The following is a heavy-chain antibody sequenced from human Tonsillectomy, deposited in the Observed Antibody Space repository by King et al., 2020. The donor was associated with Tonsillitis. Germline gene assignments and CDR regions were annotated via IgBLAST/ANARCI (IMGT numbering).Heavy chain of an antibody. Sequence: VQLVESGGGLVKPGGSLRLSCVVSGFTFSSYTLNWVRQAPGKGLEWVSSISGRGTYIYYASSLKGRFTISRDNAKNSVFLQMNSLRAEDTAVYYCARDAVAGTDFDYWGQGTLVTVSS. CDR1: GFTFSSYT. V-gene: IGHV3-21*01. D-gene: IGHD6-19*01. J-gene: IGHJ4*02. CDR2: ISGRGTYI. CDR3: ARDAVAGTDFDY.